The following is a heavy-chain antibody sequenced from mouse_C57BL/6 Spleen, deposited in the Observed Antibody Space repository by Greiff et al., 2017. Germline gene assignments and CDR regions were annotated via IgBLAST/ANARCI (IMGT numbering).Heavy chain of an antibody. CDR1: GYSITSDY. V-gene: IGHV3-8*01. CDR3: ARSPTMVTTDYAMDY. CDR2: ISYSGST. Sequence: EVMLVESGPGLAKPSQTLSLTCSVTGYSITSDYWNWIRKFPGTKLEYMGYISYSGSTYYNPSLKSRISITRDTSKNQYYLQLNSVTTEDTATYYCARSPTMVTTDYAMDYWGQGTSVTVSS. J-gene: IGHJ4*01. D-gene: IGHD2-2*01.